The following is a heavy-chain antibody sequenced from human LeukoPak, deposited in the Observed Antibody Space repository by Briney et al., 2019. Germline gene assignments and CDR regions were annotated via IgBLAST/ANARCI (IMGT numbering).Heavy chain of an antibody. Sequence: PSETLSLTCTVSGCSISSYYWSWVRQPPGKGLEWIGYIYYSGSTNYNPSLKSRVTISVDTSKNQFSLKLSSVTAADTAVYYCAREYYGSGRIDYWGQGTLVTVSS. CDR1: GCSISSYY. D-gene: IGHD3-10*01. J-gene: IGHJ4*02. V-gene: IGHV4-59*01. CDR3: AREYYGSGRIDY. CDR2: IYYSGST.